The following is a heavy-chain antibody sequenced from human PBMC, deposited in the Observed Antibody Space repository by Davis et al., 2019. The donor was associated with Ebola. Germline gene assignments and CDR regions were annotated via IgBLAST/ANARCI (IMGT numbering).Heavy chain of an antibody. D-gene: IGHD2-2*01. Sequence: SETLSLTCTVSGGSVSSGSYYWSWIRQPPGKGLEWIGYIYYSGSTNYNPSLKSRVTMSVEKSKNQISLRLNPVTSSDTAVYYCARDLSRFPPYYRKDVWGQGTKVTVSS. V-gene: IGHV4-61*01. CDR2: IYYSGST. CDR1: GGSVSSGSYY. J-gene: IGHJ6*02. CDR3: ARDLSRFPPYYRKDV.